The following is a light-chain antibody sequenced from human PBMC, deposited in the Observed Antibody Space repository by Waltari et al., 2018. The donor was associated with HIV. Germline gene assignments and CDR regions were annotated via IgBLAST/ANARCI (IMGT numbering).Light chain of an antibody. CDR2: EVT. J-gene: IGLJ3*02. CDR1: SNDVGYYNL. CDR3: CSYAGSGTWV. Sequence: QSALTQPASVSGSPGQSITISCAGASNDVGYYNLVSWYQQHPGKAPKLMIYEVTKRPSGDSQRFSGAKSGNMASLTISGLQGEDEADYYCCSYAGSGTWVFGGGTKVTVL. V-gene: IGLV2-23*02.